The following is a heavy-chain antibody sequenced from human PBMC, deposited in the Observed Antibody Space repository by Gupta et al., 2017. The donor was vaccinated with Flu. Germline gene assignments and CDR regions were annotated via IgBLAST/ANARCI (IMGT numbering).Heavy chain of an antibody. CDR2: IIPIFGTA. Sequence: WVRQAPGQGLEWMGGIIPIFGTANYAQKFQGRGTITADESTSTAYMELSSVRCEDTAVYYCARDFSSMAAAFYYYYYGMDVWGQGTTITVSS. V-gene: IGHV1-69*01. CDR3: ARDFSSMAAAFYYYYYGMDV. J-gene: IGHJ6*02. D-gene: IGHD6-13*01.